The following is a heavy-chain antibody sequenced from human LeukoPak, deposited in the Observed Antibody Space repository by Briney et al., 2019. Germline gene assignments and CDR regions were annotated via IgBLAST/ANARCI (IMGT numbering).Heavy chain of an antibody. V-gene: IGHV4-39*07. Sequence: SETLSLTCTVSGGSISSSSYYWGWIRQPPGKGLEWIGSIYYSGSTYYNPSLNSRVTISVDTSKNQFSLKLSSVTAADTAVYYCASRITIFGVVNPFDYWGQGTLVTVSS. D-gene: IGHD3-3*01. CDR2: IYYSGST. CDR1: GGSISSSSYY. J-gene: IGHJ4*02. CDR3: ASRITIFGVVNPFDY.